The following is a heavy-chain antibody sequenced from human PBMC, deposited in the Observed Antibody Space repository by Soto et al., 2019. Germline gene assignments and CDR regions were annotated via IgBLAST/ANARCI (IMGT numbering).Heavy chain of an antibody. Sequence: GESLKISCKGSGYNFAGYWIAWVRQMPGKGLELMGITYPSDSDTRYRPSFQGQVTISADKSISSAYLQWSSLRASDTAMYYCARGGVSTRTFDYWGQGTPVTVSS. J-gene: IGHJ4*02. CDR1: GYNFAGYW. CDR2: TYPSDSDT. D-gene: IGHD3-3*01. V-gene: IGHV5-51*01. CDR3: ARGGVSTRTFDY.